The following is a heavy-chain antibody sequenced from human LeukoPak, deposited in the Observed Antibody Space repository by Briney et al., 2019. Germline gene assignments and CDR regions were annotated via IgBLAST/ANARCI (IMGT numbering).Heavy chain of an antibody. Sequence: GASVKVSCKASGGTFSSYAISWVRQAPGQGLEWMGGIIPIFGTANYAQKFQGRVTITADESTSTAYMELSSLRSEVTAVYYCARTYYYDSSGYTPNYYFDYWGQGTLVTVFS. V-gene: IGHV1-69*01. J-gene: IGHJ4*02. D-gene: IGHD3-22*01. CDR1: GGTFSSYA. CDR3: ARTYYYDSSGYTPNYYFDY. CDR2: IIPIFGTA.